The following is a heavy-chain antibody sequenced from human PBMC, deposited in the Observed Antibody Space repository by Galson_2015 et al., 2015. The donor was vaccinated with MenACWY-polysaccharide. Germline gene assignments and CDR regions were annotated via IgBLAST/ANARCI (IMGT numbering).Heavy chain of an antibody. CDR2: IKHSGLT. V-gene: IGHV4-34*01. CDR3: ARAWSSGYYSDF. Sequence: TLSLTCVVYGGSFTNYYWTWIRQSAGKGLEWIGEIKHSGLTNYNPSLRSRVTVSVDPSKNQFSMNLTSVTAADTGVYYCARAWSSGYYSDFWGQGTPVTVSS. D-gene: IGHD3-3*01. CDR1: GGSFTNYY. J-gene: IGHJ4*02.